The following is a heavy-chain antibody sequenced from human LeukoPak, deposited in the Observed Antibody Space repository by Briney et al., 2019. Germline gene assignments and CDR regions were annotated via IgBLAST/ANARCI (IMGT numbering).Heavy chain of an antibody. V-gene: IGHV1-69*04. CDR3: ARAFVVDQVGATSGIDY. J-gene: IGHJ4*02. D-gene: IGHD1-26*01. Sequence: ASVKVSCKASGGTFISYAISWERQAPGQGLEWMGRIIPILGIANYAQKFQGRVTITADKSTSTAYMELSSLRSEDTAVYYCARAFVVDQVGATSGIDYWGQGTLVTVSS. CDR2: IIPILGIA. CDR1: GGTFISYA.